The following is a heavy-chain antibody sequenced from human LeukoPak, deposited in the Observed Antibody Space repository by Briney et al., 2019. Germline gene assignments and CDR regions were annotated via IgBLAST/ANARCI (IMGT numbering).Heavy chain of an antibody. J-gene: IGHJ5*02. Sequence: ASVTVSCKASGYTFTSNYMHWLRQAPGQGLEWMGVINPSGGSTIYAQKFQGRVTMTRDMSTSTDYMELSSLKSEDTAVYYCARDNSIHERGWWFDPWGRGTLVTVSS. CDR1: GYTFTSNY. D-gene: IGHD4-23*01. V-gene: IGHV1-46*01. CDR2: INPSGGST. CDR3: ARDNSIHERGWWFDP.